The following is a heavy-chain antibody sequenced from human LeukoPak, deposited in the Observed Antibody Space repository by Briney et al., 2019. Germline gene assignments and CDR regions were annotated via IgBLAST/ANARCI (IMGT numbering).Heavy chain of an antibody. V-gene: IGHV3-23*01. CDR1: GFTFSSYW. J-gene: IGHJ4*02. CDR3: AKAYMGSGWSLYYFDY. Sequence: GGSLRLSCAASGFTFSSYWMHWVRQAPGKGLEWVSAISGSGGSTYYADSVKGRFTISRDNSKNTLYLQMNSLRAEDTAVYYCAKAYMGSGWSLYYFDYWGQGTLVTVSS. D-gene: IGHD6-19*01. CDR2: ISGSGGST.